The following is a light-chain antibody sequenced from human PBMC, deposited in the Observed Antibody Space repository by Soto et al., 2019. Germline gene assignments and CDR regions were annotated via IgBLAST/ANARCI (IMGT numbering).Light chain of an antibody. CDR2: AAS. CDR3: KQYYSYPLT. J-gene: IGKJ4*01. CDR1: QSISSY. Sequence: DIQITQSPSSLSASVGHRVAITFRSSQSISSYLNWYQQKPGKAPKLLIYAASSLQSGVPSRFSGSGSGTDFTLTISSLQTEDFATYYCKQYYSYPLTFGRGTKVDIK. V-gene: IGKV1-39*01.